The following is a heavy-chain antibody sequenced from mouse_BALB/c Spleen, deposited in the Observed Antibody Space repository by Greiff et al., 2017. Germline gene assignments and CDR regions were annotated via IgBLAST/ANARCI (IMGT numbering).Heavy chain of an antibody. CDR2: ISDGGSYT. CDR3: ARDYGYALMDD. CDR1: GFTFSDYY. V-gene: IGHV5-4*02. D-gene: IGHD2-2*01. Sequence: EVKLVESGGGLVKPGGSLKLSCAASGFTFSDYYMYWVRQTPEKRLEWVATISDGGSYTYYPDSVKGRFTISRDNAKNNLYLQMSSLKSEDTAMYYCARDYGYALMDDWGQGTSVTVS. J-gene: IGHJ4*01.